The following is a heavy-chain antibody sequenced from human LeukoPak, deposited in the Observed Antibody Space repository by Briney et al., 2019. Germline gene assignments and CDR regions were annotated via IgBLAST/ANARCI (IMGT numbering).Heavy chain of an antibody. CDR3: ARHSGGDYTLDY. Sequence: KTSETLPLTCTVSGGSISSYYWSWIRQPPGKGLEWIGYIYYSGSTNYNPSLKSRVTISVDTSKNQFSLKLSSVTAADTAVYYCARHSGGDYTLDYWGQGTLVTVSS. V-gene: IGHV4-59*08. D-gene: IGHD4-17*01. CDR1: GGSISSYY. CDR2: IYYSGST. J-gene: IGHJ4*02.